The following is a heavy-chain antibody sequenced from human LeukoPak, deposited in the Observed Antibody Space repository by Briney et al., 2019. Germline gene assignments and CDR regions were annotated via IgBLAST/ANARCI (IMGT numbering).Heavy chain of an antibody. CDR3: ARGARGYYDSSGYYTKNYYYYGMDV. CDR2: ISAYNGNT. D-gene: IGHD3-22*01. J-gene: IGHJ6*02. Sequence: ASVKVSCKASGYTFTSHGISWVRQAPGQGLEWMGWISAYNGNTNYAQKLQGRVTMTTDTSTSTAYMELRSLRSDDTAVYYCARGARGYYDSSGYYTKNYYYYGMDVWGQGTTVTVSS. CDR1: GYTFTSHG. V-gene: IGHV1-18*01.